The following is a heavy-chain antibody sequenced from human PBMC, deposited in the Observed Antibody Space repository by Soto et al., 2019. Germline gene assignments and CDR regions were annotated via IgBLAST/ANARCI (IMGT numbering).Heavy chain of an antibody. V-gene: IGHV1-3*01. J-gene: IGHJ4*02. D-gene: IGHD2-15*01. CDR3: ARDPLLQFYSIDF. Sequence: QVQLVQSGAEVKKTGASVKLSCQASGFAFSTYYFHWVRQAPGQGLEWMGWISGYNGNTKYAEIFQDRLTITSDAAASTVYMELYGLRSADTAVYFCARDPLLQFYSIDFWGQGTLVTVSA. CDR2: ISGYNGNT. CDR1: GFAFSTYY.